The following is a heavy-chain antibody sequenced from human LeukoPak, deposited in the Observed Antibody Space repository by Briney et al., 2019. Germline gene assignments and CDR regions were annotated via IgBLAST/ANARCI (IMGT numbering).Heavy chain of an antibody. CDR3: TTGYCSSISCYPFYYYYYMDV. CDR1: GFTFSSYA. CDR2: ISGSGGST. Sequence: GGSLRLSCAASGFTFSSYAMSWVRQAPGKGLEWVSAISGSGGSTYYADSVKGRFTISRDNSKNTLYLQMNSLKTEDTAVYYCTTGYCSSISCYPFYYYYYMDVWGKGTSVTVSS. J-gene: IGHJ6*03. D-gene: IGHD2-2*01. V-gene: IGHV3-23*01.